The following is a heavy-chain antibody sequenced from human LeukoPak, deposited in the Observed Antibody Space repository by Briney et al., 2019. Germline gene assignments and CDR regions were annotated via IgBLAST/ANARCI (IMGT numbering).Heavy chain of an antibody. Sequence: TGGPLRLSCAASGFTFSSYAMSWVRQAPGKGLEWVSAISGSGGSTYYADSVKGRFTISRDNSKNTLYLQMNSLRAEDTAVYYCAKAIGYYYYYMDVWGKGTTVTVSS. V-gene: IGHV3-23*01. J-gene: IGHJ6*03. CDR1: GFTFSSYA. D-gene: IGHD3-10*01. CDR2: ISGSGGST. CDR3: AKAIGYYYYYMDV.